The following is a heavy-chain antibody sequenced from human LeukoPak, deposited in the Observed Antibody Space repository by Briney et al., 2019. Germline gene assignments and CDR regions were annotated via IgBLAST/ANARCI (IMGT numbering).Heavy chain of an antibody. CDR1: GGSISSSNW. CDR3: ARDRGLSSGYYLAFDI. V-gene: IGHV4-61*01. CDR2: IYYSGST. Sequence: SETLSLTCAVSGGSISSSNWWSWIRQPLGKGLEWIGNIYYSGSTNYNPSLKSRVTMSIDTSKNQFSLKMNSVTAADTAVYYCARDRGLSSGYYLAFDIWGQGTMVTVSS. D-gene: IGHD3-22*01. J-gene: IGHJ3*02.